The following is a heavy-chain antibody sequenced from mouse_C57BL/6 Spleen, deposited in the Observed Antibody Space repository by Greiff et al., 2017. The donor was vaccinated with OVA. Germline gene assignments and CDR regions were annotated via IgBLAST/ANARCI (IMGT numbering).Heavy chain of an antibody. V-gene: IGHV1-82*01. CDR2: IYPGDGDT. CDR1: GYAFSSSW. CDR3: ARGGYYDYDGYAMDD. J-gene: IGHJ4*01. Sequence: VQLQQSGPELVKPGASVKISCKASGYAFSSSWMNWVKQRPGKGLEWIGRIYPGDGDTNYNGKFKGKATLTADKSSSTAYMQLSSLTSEDSAVYFCARGGYYDYDGYAMDDWGQGTSVTGSS. D-gene: IGHD2-4*01.